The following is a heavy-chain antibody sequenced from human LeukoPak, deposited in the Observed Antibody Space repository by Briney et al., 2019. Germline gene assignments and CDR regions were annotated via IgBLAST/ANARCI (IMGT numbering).Heavy chain of an antibody. CDR2: IKLSGST. J-gene: IGHJ1*01. D-gene: IGHD2-2*01. Sequence: SETLSLTCAVYGGSFSGYYWSWIRQLAGKGREWIGEIKLSGSTTYNTSLKSRVNISVDTSKNQFSLKLSSVTAADTAVYYCARGAGYQLSSTHQEWGTWGMGYFQHWGQGTLVTVSS. CDR3: ARGAGYQLSSTHQEWGTWGMGYFQH. V-gene: IGHV4-34*01. CDR1: GGSFSGYY.